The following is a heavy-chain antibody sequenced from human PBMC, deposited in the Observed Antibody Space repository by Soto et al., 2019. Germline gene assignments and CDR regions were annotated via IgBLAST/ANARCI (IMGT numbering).Heavy chain of an antibody. J-gene: IGHJ6*02. CDR1: GGSISSSSYY. CDR3: ALDGGYYYYYGMDV. CDR2: IYYSGST. Sequence: SETLSLTCTVSGGSISSSSYYWGWIRQPPGKGLEWIGSIYYSGSTYYNPSLKGRVTISVDTSKNQFSLKLSSVTAADTAVYYCALDGGYYYYYGMDVWGQGTTVTVSS. V-gene: IGHV4-39*01. D-gene: IGHD1-1*01.